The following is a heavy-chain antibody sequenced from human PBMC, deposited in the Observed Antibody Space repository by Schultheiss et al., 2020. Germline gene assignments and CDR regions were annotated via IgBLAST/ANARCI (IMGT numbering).Heavy chain of an antibody. V-gene: IGHV3-20*04. J-gene: IGHJ6*02. CDR3: ARGRYSGYELPYYYYYGMDV. CDR1: GFTFDDYG. D-gene: IGHD5-12*01. CDR2: INWNGGST. Sequence: GGSLRLSCAASGFTFDDYGMSWVRQAPGKGLEWVSGINWNGGSTGYADSVKGRFTISRDNAKNSLYLQMNSLRAGDTAVYYCARGRYSGYELPYYYYYGMDVWGQGTTVTVSS.